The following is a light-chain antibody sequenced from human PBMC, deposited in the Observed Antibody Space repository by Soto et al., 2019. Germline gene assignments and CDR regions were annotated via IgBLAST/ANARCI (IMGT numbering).Light chain of an antibody. V-gene: IGLV2-14*01. CDR1: SSDVGGYNY. CDR3: SSYTSSSTLNVV. CDR2: DVS. Sequence: QSALTQPASVSGSPGQSITISCTGTSSDVGGYNYVSWYQQHPGKAPKLMIYDVSNRPSGVSNRFSGSKSGNTASLTISGPQAEDEADYYCSSYTSSSTLNVVFGGGTQLTVL. J-gene: IGLJ2*01.